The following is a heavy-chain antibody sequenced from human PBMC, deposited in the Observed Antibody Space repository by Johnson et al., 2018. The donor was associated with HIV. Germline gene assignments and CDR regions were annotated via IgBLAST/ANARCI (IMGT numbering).Heavy chain of an antibody. D-gene: IGHD3-10*01. CDR2: IGTAGDT. J-gene: IGHJ3*02. Sequence: VLLVGSGGGLVQPGRSLRLSCAASGFTFDDYAMHWVRQAPGKGLEWVSAIGTAGDTYYPGYVKGRFTISRENAKNSLYLQLNSLRAGDTAVYYCAKDRGLSAFDIWGQGTMVTVSS. V-gene: IGHV3-13*01. CDR1: GFTFDDYA. CDR3: AKDRGLSAFDI.